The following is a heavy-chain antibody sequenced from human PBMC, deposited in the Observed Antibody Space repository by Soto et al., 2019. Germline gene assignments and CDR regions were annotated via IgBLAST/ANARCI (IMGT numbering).Heavy chain of an antibody. V-gene: IGHV3-30*04. J-gene: IGHJ4*02. D-gene: IGHD6-13*01. CDR2: ISYDGSNK. Sequence: GGSLRLSCAASGFTFSSYAMHWVRQAPGKGLEWVAVISYDGSNKYYADSVKGRFTISRDNSKNTLYLQMNSLRAEDTAVYYCARGGGNESWYSSSWYGGYFDYWGQGTLVTVSS. CDR1: GFTFSSYA. CDR3: ARGGGNESWYSSSWYGGYFDY.